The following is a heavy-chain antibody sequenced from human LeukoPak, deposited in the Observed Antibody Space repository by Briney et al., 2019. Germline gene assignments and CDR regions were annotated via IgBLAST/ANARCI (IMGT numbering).Heavy chain of an antibody. D-gene: IGHD5-24*01. Sequence: SVKVSCKASGGTFSSYAISWVRQAPGQGLEWMGGIIPIFGTANYAQKFQGRVTITADKSTSTAYMELSSLRSEDTAVYYCARDRKMATITNGLETYYYMDVWGKGTTVTVSS. CDR2: IIPIFGTA. CDR3: ARDRKMATITNGLETYYYMDV. J-gene: IGHJ6*03. V-gene: IGHV1-69*06. CDR1: GGTFSSYA.